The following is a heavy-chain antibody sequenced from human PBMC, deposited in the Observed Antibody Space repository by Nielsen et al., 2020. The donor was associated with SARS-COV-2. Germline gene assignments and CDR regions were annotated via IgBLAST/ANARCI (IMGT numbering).Heavy chain of an antibody. D-gene: IGHD1-7*01. V-gene: IGHV1-2*06. Sequence: ASVKVSCKASGYTFTGYYMHWVRQAPGQGLEWIGRINPNSGGTNYAQKFQGRVTMTRDTSISTAYMELSRLRSDDTAVYYCAIGYTGTTYYYYGMDVWGQGTTVTVSS. J-gene: IGHJ6*02. CDR3: AIGYTGTTYYYYGMDV. CDR2: INPNSGGT. CDR1: GYTFTGYY.